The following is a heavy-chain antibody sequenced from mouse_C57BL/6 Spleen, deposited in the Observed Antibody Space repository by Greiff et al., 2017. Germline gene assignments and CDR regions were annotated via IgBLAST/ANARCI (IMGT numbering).Heavy chain of an antibody. D-gene: IGHD1-1*01. Sequence: VHVKQSGPELVKPGASVKIPCKASGYTFTDYNMDWVKQSHGKSLEWIGDINPNNGGTIYNQKFKGKATLTVDKSSSTAYMELRSLTSEDTAVYYCARKTFYGSSYEWYFDVWGTGTTVTVSS. CDR1: GYTFTDYN. CDR2: INPNNGGT. V-gene: IGHV1-18*01. CDR3: ARKTFYGSSYEWYFDV. J-gene: IGHJ1*03.